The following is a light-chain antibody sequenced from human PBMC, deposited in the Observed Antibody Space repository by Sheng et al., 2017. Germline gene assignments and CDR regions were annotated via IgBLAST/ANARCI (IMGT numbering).Light chain of an antibody. CDR2: AAS. J-gene: IGKJ4*01. V-gene: IGKV1-39*01. CDR3: QQSYGTPLT. CDR1: QNISIN. Sequence: DIQLTQSPSSLSTSVGDGVTITCRASQNISINLNWYQHKLGKAPKLVIHAASTLQTGVPSRFNGGGSGTDFTLTISTLQPEDFATYYCQQSYGTPLTFGGGTKVGV.